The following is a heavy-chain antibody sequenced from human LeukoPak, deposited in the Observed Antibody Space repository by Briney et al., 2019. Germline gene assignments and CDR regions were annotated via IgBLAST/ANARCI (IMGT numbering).Heavy chain of an antibody. V-gene: IGHV4-39*07. CDR3: ARVDYYYYNMDV. CDR2: IYYSGST. CDR1: GGSISSTSYY. J-gene: IGHJ6*04. Sequence: SETLSLTCTVSGGSISSTSYYWGWIRQPPGKGLEWIGSIYYSGSTYYNPSLKSRVTISVDTSKNQFSLKLSSVTAADTAVYYCARVDYYYYNMDVWGKGTTVTVSS.